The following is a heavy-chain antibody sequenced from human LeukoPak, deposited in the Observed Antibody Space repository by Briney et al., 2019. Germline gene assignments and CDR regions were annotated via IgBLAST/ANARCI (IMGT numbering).Heavy chain of an antibody. V-gene: IGHV3-23*01. CDR2: ISDSGGTT. CDR1: GFTFSSYA. CDR3: VRDGEGVAISVNYWFDP. D-gene: IGHD3-10*01. Sequence: GGSLRLSCAASGFTFSSYAMNWVRQAPGKGLEWVSSISDSGGTTYYADSVKGRFTISRDNSKNTLYLQVNSLRAEDTAVYYCVRDGEGVAISVNYWFDPWGQGTLVTVSS. J-gene: IGHJ5*02.